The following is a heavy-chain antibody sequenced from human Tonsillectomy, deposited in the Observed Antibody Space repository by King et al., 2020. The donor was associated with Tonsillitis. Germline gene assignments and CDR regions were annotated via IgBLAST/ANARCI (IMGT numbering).Heavy chain of an antibody. CDR1: GFTFSSYA. D-gene: IGHD1-7*01. J-gene: IGHJ3*02. CDR3: ARSDGGITGITGAFDI. CDR2: ISYDGSKK. V-gene: IGHV3-30*01. Sequence: VQLVESGGGVVQSGRSLRLSCAASGFTFSSYAMHWVRQAPGKGLEWVAVISYDGSKKYYADSVKGRFTISRDNSKNTLYLQMNSLRAEDTAVYYCARSDGGITGITGAFDIWGQGTMVTVSS.